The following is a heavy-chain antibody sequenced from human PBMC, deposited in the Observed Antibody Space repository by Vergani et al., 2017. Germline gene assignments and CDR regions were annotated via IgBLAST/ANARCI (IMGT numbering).Heavy chain of an antibody. CDR3: ARGKGDDSGGYYLSYYCDVMDV. V-gene: IGHV1-69*01. D-gene: IGHD3-22*01. J-gene: IGHJ6*04. CDR1: GGTFSSYA. Sequence: QVQLVQSGAEVKKPGSSVKVSCKASGGTFSSYAISWVRQAPGQGLEWMGGSITIFGTANYAQKFQGSFTMTADDSTSAAYMELSSLRSEDTAVYYCARGKGDDSGGYYLSYYCDVMDVWGEGTTVTVAS. CDR2: SITIFGTA.